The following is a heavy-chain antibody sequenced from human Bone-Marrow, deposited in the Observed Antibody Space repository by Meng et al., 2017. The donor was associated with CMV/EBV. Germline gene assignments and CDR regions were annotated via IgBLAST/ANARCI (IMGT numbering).Heavy chain of an antibody. D-gene: IGHD3-3*01. Sequence: GESLKISCAASGFTFSDSAMSWVRQTPTKGLEWVSAISNGGGSTFYADSVKGRFIISRDNSKNTVHLQMNSLRVEDTAIYYCAKEGVYDFWSRGQGTVVTVSS. CDR3: AKEGVYDFWS. V-gene: IGHV3-23*01. J-gene: IGHJ4*02. CDR1: GFTFSDSA. CDR2: ISNGGGST.